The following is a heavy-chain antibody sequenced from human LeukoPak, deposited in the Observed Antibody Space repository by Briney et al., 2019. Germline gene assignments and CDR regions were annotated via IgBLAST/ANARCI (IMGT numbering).Heavy chain of an antibody. D-gene: IGHD3-10*01. CDR1: GGSISSYY. Sequence: PSETLSLTCTVSGGSISSYYWSWIRQPPGKGLEWIGYIYTSGSTNYNPSLKSRVTISVDTSKNQFSLKLSSVTAADTAVYYCARRGAHRGSAFDIWGQGTMVTVSS. J-gene: IGHJ3*02. CDR2: IYTSGST. CDR3: ARRGAHRGSAFDI. V-gene: IGHV4-4*09.